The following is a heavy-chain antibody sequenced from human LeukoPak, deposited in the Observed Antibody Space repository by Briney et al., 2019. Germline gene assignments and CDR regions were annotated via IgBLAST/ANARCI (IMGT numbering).Heavy chain of an antibody. CDR2: ISPYNGNT. CDR1: GYTFTGYY. D-gene: IGHD6-19*01. CDR3: ARAGSGSGWYFDY. V-gene: IGHV1-18*04. J-gene: IGHJ4*02. Sequence: ASVKVSCKAPGYTFTGYYMHWVRQAPGRGLEWMGWISPYNGNTRYAQKFQGRVAMTTDTSTTTAYMELRGLRFNDTAVYYCARAGSGSGWYFDYWGQGTLVTVSS.